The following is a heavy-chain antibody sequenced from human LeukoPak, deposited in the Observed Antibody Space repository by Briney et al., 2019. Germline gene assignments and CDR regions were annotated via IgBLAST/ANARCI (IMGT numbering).Heavy chain of an antibody. CDR1: GYTFTSYY. V-gene: IGHV1-46*01. CDR2: INPSGGST. Sequence: ASVKVSCKASGYTFTSYYMHWVRQAPGQGREWMGIINPSGGSTSYAQKFQGRVTMTRDMSTSTVYMELSSLRSEDTAVYYCAREGSSYYYYYYMDVWGKGTTVTVSS. D-gene: IGHD6-6*01. CDR3: AREGSSYYYYYYMDV. J-gene: IGHJ6*03.